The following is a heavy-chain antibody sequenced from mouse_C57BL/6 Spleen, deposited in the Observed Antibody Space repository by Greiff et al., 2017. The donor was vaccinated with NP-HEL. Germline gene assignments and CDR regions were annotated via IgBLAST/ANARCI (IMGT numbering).Heavy chain of an antibody. D-gene: IGHD1-1*01. CDR2: INPNNGGT. CDR1: GYTFTDYN. J-gene: IGHJ1*03. Sequence: EVQLQQSGPELVKPGASVKIPCKASGYTFTDYNMDWVKQSHGKSLEWIGDINPNNGGTIYNQKFKGKATLTVDKSSNTAYMELRSLTSEDTAVYYCARVRNYYGSSHWYFDVWGTGTTVTVSS. V-gene: IGHV1-18*01. CDR3: ARVRNYYGSSHWYFDV.